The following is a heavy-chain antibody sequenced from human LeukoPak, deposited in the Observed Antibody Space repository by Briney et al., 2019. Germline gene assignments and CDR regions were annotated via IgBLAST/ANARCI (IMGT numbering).Heavy chain of an antibody. J-gene: IGHJ4*02. CDR2: ISSSGSTI. V-gene: IGHV3-48*02. Sequence: PGGSLRLSCAASGFTFSTYVMNWVRQAPGKGLEWVSYISSSGSTIYYADSVKGRFTISRDNAKNSLYLQMNSLRDEDTAVYYCARGHITALDYWGQGTLVTVSS. D-gene: IGHD2-21*02. CDR1: GFTFSTYV. CDR3: ARGHITALDY.